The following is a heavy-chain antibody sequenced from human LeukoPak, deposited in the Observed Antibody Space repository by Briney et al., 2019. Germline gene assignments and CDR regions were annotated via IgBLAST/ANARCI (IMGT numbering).Heavy chain of an antibody. Sequence: PSETLSLTCTVSGDSISSSSSYWGWIRQPPGEGLEWIGSIYYSGSTNYNPSLKSRVTISVDTSKNQFSLKLSSVTAADTAVYYCARGGRWLHPRYWGQGTLVTVSS. CDR2: IYYSGST. J-gene: IGHJ4*02. D-gene: IGHD5-24*01. CDR1: GDSISSSSSY. CDR3: ARGGRWLHPRY. V-gene: IGHV4-39*07.